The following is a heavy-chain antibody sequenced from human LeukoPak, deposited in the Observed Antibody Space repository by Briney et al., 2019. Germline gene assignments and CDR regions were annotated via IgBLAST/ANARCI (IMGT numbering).Heavy chain of an antibody. J-gene: IGHJ6*02. CDR3: ARSIVVVPAATPDYYGMDA. D-gene: IGHD2-2*01. Sequence: SETLSLTCTVSGGSISSSNWSWGWIRQPPGKGLEWIGTLYYSGSTYYNPSLKNRVTISVDTSKDQFSPKLSSVTAADTAVYYCARSIVVVPAATPDYYGMDAWGQGTTVTVSS. CDR1: GGSISSSNWS. V-gene: IGHV4-39*01. CDR2: LYYSGST.